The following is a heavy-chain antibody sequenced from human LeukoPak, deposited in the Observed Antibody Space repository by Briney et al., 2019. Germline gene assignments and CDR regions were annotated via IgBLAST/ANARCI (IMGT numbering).Heavy chain of an antibody. Sequence: PSETLSLTCTVSGGSISSYYWSWIRQPPGKGLEWIGYIYYSGSTNYNPSLKSRVTISVDTSKNQFSLKLSSVTAADTAVYYCARDGLYDSSGYYYLNWFDPWGQGTLVTVSS. V-gene: IGHV4-59*01. CDR2: IYYSGST. CDR3: ARDGLYDSSGYYYLNWFDP. J-gene: IGHJ5*02. CDR1: GGSISSYY. D-gene: IGHD3-22*01.